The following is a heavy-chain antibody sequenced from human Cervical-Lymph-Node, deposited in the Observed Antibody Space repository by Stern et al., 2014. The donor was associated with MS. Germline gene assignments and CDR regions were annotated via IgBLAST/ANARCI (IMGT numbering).Heavy chain of an antibody. Sequence: QDRLVQSGGGVVQPGRSLRLSCAASGFTFSRYAMHWVRQAPGKGPEWVAYISYDGTNKYYADSVKGRFTISRDNSQNTVDLQMSSQRGDETAVYYCARAGVVTGNALRDVILDSWGPGTLVIVSS. CDR2: ISYDGTNK. CDR3: ARAGVVTGNALRDVILDS. V-gene: IGHV3-30*04. CDR1: GFTFSRYA. D-gene: IGHD2-15*01. J-gene: IGHJ4*02.